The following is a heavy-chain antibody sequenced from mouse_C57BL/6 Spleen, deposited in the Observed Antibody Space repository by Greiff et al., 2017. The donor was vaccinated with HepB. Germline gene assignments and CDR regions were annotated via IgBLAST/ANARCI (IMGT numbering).Heavy chain of an antibody. D-gene: IGHD2-4*01. CDR3: VRHGDDYDMNAMDY. Sequence: EVKLVESGGGLVQPKGSLKLSCAASGFSFNTYAMNWVRQAPGKGLEWVARIRSKSNNYATYYADSVKDRFTISRDDSESMLYLQMNNLKTEDTAMYYCVRHGDDYDMNAMDYWGQGTSVTVSS. CDR1: GFSFNTYA. CDR2: IRSKSNNYAT. V-gene: IGHV10-1*01. J-gene: IGHJ4*01.